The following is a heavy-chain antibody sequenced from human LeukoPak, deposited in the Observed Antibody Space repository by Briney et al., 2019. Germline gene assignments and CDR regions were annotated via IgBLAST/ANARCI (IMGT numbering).Heavy chain of an antibody. CDR1: GGSISSYY. CDR2: IYYSGST. Sequence: SETLSLTCAVSGGSISSYYWSWIRQPPGKGLEWIGYIYYSGSTNYNPSLKSRVTTSVDTSKNQFSLKLSSVTAADTAVYYCARGRYTMVRGVIKALNWFDPWGQGTLVTVSS. D-gene: IGHD3-10*01. V-gene: IGHV4-59*01. CDR3: ARGRYTMVRGVIKALNWFDP. J-gene: IGHJ5*02.